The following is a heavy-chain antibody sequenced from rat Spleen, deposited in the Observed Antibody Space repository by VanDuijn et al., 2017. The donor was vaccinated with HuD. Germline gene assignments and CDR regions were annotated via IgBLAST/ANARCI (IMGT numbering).Heavy chain of an antibody. CDR2: ISYEGSGT. CDR3: TRREGPTFDY. CDR1: GFTFSDYY. V-gene: IGHV5-22*01. J-gene: IGHJ2*01. Sequence: EVQLVESGGGLVQPGRSLKLSCAASGFTFSDYYMAWVRQAPKKGLEWVASISYEGSGTYYGDSVKGRFTISRDNAKSTLYLQMNSLRSEDTATYYCTRREGPTFDYWGHGVMVTVSS. D-gene: IGHD1-11*01.